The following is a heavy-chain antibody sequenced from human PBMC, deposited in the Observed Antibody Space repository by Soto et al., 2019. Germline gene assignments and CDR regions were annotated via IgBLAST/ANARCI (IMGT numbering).Heavy chain of an antibody. V-gene: IGHV3-30-3*01. Sequence: SLRLSCAASGFTFSSYAMHWVRQAPGKGLEWVAVISYDGSNKYYADSVKGRFTISRDNSKNTLYLQMNSLRAEDTAVYYCARDGAQQTDPISHIDYWGQGTLVTVSS. CDR3: ARDGAQQTDPISHIDY. CDR1: GFTFSSYA. J-gene: IGHJ4*02. D-gene: IGHD2-21*01. CDR2: ISYDGSNK.